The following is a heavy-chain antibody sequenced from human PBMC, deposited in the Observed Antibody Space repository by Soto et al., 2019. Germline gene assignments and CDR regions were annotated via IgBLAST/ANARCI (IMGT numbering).Heavy chain of an antibody. CDR1: GFTFSSYA. D-gene: IGHD6-13*01. V-gene: IGHV3-74*01. Sequence: PGGSLRLSCAASGFTFSSYAMSWVRQAPGKGLVWVSGISSGGSSTSYADSVKGRFTISRDNAKNTLYLQMNSLRAEDTAVYYCARVTAAGDDYWGQGTLVTVSS. J-gene: IGHJ4*02. CDR3: ARVTAAGDDY. CDR2: ISSGGSST.